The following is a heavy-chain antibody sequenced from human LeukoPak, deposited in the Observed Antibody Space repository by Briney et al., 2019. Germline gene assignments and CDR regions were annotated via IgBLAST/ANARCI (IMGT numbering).Heavy chain of an antibody. Sequence: GGSLRLSCAASIITFSSNSMNGVRQAPGKGLEWVSYIDSTSSATHYADSVKGRFTISRDNAKNSLYLQLNSLRDEDTAVYYCAREYYGRMDVWGQGTTVTVSS. CDR3: AREYYGRMDV. D-gene: IGHD3-3*01. V-gene: IGHV3-48*02. J-gene: IGHJ6*02. CDR2: IDSTSSAT. CDR1: IITFSSNS.